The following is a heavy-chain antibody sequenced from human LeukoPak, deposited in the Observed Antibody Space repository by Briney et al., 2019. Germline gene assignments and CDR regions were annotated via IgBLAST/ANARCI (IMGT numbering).Heavy chain of an antibody. CDR1: GFTFSSYA. CDR3: ARDRDGDYDDAFDI. Sequence: QAGGSLRLSCAASGFTFSSYAMHWVRQAPGKGLEWVAVISYDGSNKYYADSVKGRFTISRDNSKNTLYLQMNSLRAEDTAVYYCARDRDGDYDDAFDIWGQGTMVTVSS. D-gene: IGHD4-17*01. J-gene: IGHJ3*02. V-gene: IGHV3-30*04. CDR2: ISYDGSNK.